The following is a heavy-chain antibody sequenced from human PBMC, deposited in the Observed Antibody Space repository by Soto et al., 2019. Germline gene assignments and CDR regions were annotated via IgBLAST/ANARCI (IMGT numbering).Heavy chain of an antibody. Sequence: GGSLRLSCAASGFTFSSYSMNWFRQAPGKELEWVSYISSSSSTIYYADSVKGRFTISRDNAKNSLYLQMNSLRDEDTAVYYCARDVLGFWSGYYSHYFYYGMDVWSQGTTVTVS. CDR1: GFTFSSYS. D-gene: IGHD3-3*01. CDR2: ISSSSSTI. CDR3: ARDVLGFWSGYYSHYFYYGMDV. J-gene: IGHJ6*02. V-gene: IGHV3-48*02.